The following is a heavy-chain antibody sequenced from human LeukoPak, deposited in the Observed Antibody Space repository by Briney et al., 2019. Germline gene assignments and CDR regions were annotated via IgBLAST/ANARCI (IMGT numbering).Heavy chain of an antibody. CDR3: ARGVLRFLEPKTYYYYGMDV. D-gene: IGHD3-3*01. CDR2: ISAYNGNT. V-gene: IGHV1-18*01. Sequence: ASVTVSCTASGYTFTSYGISWVRQAPGQGLEWMGWISAYNGNTNYAQKLQGRVTMTTDTSTSTAYMELRSLRSDDTAVYYCARGVLRFLEPKTYYYYGMDVWGQGTTVTVSS. J-gene: IGHJ6*02. CDR1: GYTFTSYG.